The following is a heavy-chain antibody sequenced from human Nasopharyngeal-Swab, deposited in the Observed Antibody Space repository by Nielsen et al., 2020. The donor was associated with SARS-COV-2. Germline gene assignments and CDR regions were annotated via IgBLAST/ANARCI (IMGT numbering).Heavy chain of an antibody. D-gene: IGHD2-2*02. CDR3: ARDGDIVVVPAAIIWEGAFDI. Sequence: GSLKTSCAASGFTFSSYAMHWVRQAPGKGLEWVAVISYDGSNKYYADSVKGRFTISRDNSKNTLYLQMNSLRAEDTAVYYCARDGDIVVVPAAIIWEGAFDIWGQGTMVTVSS. V-gene: IGHV3-30-3*01. CDR1: GFTFSSYA. CDR2: ISYDGSNK. J-gene: IGHJ3*02.